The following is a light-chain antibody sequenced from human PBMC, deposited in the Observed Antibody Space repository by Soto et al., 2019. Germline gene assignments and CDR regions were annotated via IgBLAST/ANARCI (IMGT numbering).Light chain of an antibody. Sequence: DIELTQSPGTLSLSPGERATISCRASQSVSSRLLAWYQQKPGQAPRFLIFGASKRPTDIPDKFSGSGSGTDFTLTISSLEPEDFAVYYCQLYDSSSYTFGEGTKLEIK. CDR3: QLYDSSSYT. CDR2: GAS. V-gene: IGKV3-20*01. CDR1: QSVSSRL. J-gene: IGKJ2*01.